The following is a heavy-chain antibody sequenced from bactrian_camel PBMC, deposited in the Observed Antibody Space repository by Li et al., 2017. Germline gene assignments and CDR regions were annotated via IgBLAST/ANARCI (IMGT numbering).Heavy chain of an antibody. V-gene: IGHV3S53*01. Sequence: QVQLVESGGGSAQDGGSPRLSCAASGMTVSSECMGWFRQAPGKEREGVATVDNDGSTSYVDSVKGRFTISKDNAKNALYLQMNSLKPEDTAMYYCAARFQGGFGYGGLCTDVLADFPYWGQGAQVTVS. CDR2: VDNDGST. CDR1: GMTVSSEC. D-gene: IGHD5*01. CDR3: AARFQGGFGYGGLCTDVLADFPY. J-gene: IGHJ6*01.